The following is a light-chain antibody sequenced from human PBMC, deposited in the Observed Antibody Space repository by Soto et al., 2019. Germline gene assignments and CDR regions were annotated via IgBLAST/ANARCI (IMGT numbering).Light chain of an antibody. CDR2: GAS. V-gene: IGKV3-20*01. Sequence: EIVLTQSPGTLSLSPGDTATLSCRASQSVSSRYLGWYQQRPGQAPRLLIYGASSRATGIPDRFSGSGSGTDFTLTISRLEAEDFAVYYCQQYLSSPWTFGQGTKVDIK. J-gene: IGKJ1*01. CDR3: QQYLSSPWT. CDR1: QSVSSRY.